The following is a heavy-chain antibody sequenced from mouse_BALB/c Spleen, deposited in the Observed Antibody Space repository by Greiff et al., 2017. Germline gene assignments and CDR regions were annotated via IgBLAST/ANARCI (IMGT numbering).Heavy chain of an antibody. CDR1: GYTFTSYW. CDR3: EREVGYFDY. J-gene: IGHJ2*01. Sequence: VQRVESGAELAKPGASVKMSCKASGYTFTSYWMHWVKQRPGQGLEWIGYINPSTGYTEYNQKFKDKATLTADKSSSTAYMQLSSLTSEDSAVYYWEREVGYFDYWGQGTTLTVSS. CDR2: INPSTGYT. D-gene: IGHD1-1*01. V-gene: IGHV1-7*01.